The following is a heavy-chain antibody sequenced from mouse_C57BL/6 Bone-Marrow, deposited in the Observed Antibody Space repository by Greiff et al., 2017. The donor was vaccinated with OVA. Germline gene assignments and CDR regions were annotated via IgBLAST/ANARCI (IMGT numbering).Heavy chain of an antibody. D-gene: IGHD2-1*01. J-gene: IGHJ4*01. Sequence: QVQLKESGPELVKPGASVKISCKASGYAFSSYWMNWVKQRHGKGLEWIGRIYPGDGDTNYNGKFKGKATLTADKSSSTAYMHLSSLTSEDSAVYFCARDEGIYYGPYYAMDYWGQGTSVTVSS. CDR1: GYAFSSYW. V-gene: IGHV1-82*01. CDR3: ARDEGIYYGPYYAMDY. CDR2: IYPGDGDT.